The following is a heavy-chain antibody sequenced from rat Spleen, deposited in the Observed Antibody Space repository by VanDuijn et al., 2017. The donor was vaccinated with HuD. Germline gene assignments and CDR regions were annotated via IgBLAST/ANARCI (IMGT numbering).Heavy chain of an antibody. Sequence: EVQLVESGGGLVQPGRSLKLSCAASGFTFSDYNMAWVRQAPKKGLEGVATISYDGSSTYYRDSEKGRFTLSSDNAKSTLYLQMDSLRSEDTATYYCARDSGYWYFDFWGPGTMVTVSS. V-gene: IGHV5-7*01. CDR2: ISYDGSST. CDR3: ARDSGYWYFDF. J-gene: IGHJ1*01. CDR1: GFTFSDYN. D-gene: IGHD4-3*01.